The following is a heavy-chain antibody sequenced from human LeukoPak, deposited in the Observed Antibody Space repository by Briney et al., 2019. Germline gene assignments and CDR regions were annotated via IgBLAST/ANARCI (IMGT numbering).Heavy chain of an antibody. CDR3: AGYYYDSSGYSFDY. Sequence: GGSLRLSCAASGFTVSSDYMSWVRQAPGKGLEWVSVIYSGGSTYYADSVKGRFTISRDNSKNTLYLQMNSLRAEDTAVYYCAGYYYDSSGYSFDYWGQGTLVTVSS. J-gene: IGHJ4*02. V-gene: IGHV3-53*01. D-gene: IGHD3-22*01. CDR2: IYSGGST. CDR1: GFTVSSDY.